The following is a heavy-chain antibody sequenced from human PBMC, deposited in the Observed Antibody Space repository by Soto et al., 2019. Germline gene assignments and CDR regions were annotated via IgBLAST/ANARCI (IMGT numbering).Heavy chain of an antibody. CDR1: GFTFSSYS. CDR2: ISSSSSYI. CDR3: ARPDDYYDSRGYYGY. D-gene: IGHD3-22*01. V-gene: IGHV3-21*01. Sequence: EVQLVESGGGLVKPGGSLRLSCAASGFTFSSYSMNWVRQAPGKGLEWVSSISSSSSYIYYADSVKGRFTISRDNAKNSLYLQMNSLRAEDTAVYYCARPDDYYDSRGYYGYWGQGTLVTVSS. J-gene: IGHJ4*02.